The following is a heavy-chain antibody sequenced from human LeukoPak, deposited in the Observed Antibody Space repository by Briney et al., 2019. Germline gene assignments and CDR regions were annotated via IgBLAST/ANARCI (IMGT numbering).Heavy chain of an antibody. V-gene: IGHV3-23*01. CDR3: AKRGLFSVGATFFDY. J-gene: IGHJ4*02. CDR2: MSGSGGST. Sequence: GGSLRLSCAASGFTFSTYAMSWVRQAPGKGLEWVSTMSGSGGSTYYADSVKGRFTISRDNSKNTLYLQMNSLRAEDTALYYCAKRGLFSVGATFFDYWGQGTLVTVSS. CDR1: GFTFSTYA. D-gene: IGHD1-26*01.